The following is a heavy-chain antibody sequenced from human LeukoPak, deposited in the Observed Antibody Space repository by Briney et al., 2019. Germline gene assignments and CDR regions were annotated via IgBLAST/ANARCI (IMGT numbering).Heavy chain of an antibody. D-gene: IGHD6-13*01. J-gene: IGHJ4*02. CDR3: ARVNSVAAADY. CDR1: GFTVSSNY. CDR2: ICSGGST. V-gene: IGHV3-53*01. Sequence: GGSLRLSCAASGFTVSSNYMSWVRQAPGKGLEWVSVICSGGSTYYADSVKGRFTISRDNSKNTLYLEMSSLRAEDTAVYYCARVNSVAAADYWGQGTLVTVSS.